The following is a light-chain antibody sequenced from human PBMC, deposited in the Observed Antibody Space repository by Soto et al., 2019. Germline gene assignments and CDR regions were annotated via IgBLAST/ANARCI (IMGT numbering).Light chain of an antibody. CDR2: DVS. CDR3: CSYAGSYPYV. CDR1: SSDVGSYNY. J-gene: IGLJ1*01. V-gene: IGLV2-11*01. Sequence: QSALTQPRSESGSPGQSVTISCTGTSSDVGSYNYVSWYQQHPGKAPKLMIYDVSKRPSGVPDRFSGSKSGNTASLTISGLQAEDEADYYCCSYAGSYPYVFGTGIKLTVL.